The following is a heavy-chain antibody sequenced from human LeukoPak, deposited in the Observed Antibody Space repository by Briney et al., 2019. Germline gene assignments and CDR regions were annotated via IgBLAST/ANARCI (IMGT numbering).Heavy chain of an antibody. CDR1: GGSISSGDYY. CDR2: IYYGGST. Sequence: SETLSLTCTVSGGSISSGDYYWSWIRQPPGKGLEWIGYIYYGGSTYYNPSLKSRVTISVDTSKNQFSLKLSSVTAADTAVYYCARDGYYYYGMDVWGKGTTVTVSS. CDR3: ARDGYYYYGMDV. V-gene: IGHV4-30-4*01. J-gene: IGHJ6*04.